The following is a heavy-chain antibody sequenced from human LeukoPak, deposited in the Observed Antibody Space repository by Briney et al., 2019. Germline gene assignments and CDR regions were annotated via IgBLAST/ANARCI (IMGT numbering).Heavy chain of an antibody. Sequence: GGSLRLPCAASGFTFSSYAMSWVRQAPGKGLEWVSAISGSGGSIYYADSVKGRFTISRDNSKNTLYLQMNSLRAEDTAVYYCARLPSRYSSGFYYFDYWGQGTLVTVSS. CDR2: ISGSGGSI. CDR3: ARLPSRYSSGFYYFDY. D-gene: IGHD6-19*01. V-gene: IGHV3-23*01. J-gene: IGHJ4*02. CDR1: GFTFSSYA.